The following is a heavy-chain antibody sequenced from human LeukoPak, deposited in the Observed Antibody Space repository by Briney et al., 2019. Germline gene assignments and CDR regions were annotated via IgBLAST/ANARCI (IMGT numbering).Heavy chain of an antibody. V-gene: IGHV1-2*02. D-gene: IGHD6-13*01. CDR3: ASSKGIAAAGTRFDY. J-gene: IGHJ4*02. CDR2: TNPNSGGT. Sequence: GASVKVSCKASGYTFTGYYMHWVRQAPGQGLEWMGWTNPNSGGTNYAQKFQGRVTMTRDTSISTAYMELSRLRSDDTAVYYCASSKGIAAAGTRFDYWGQGTLVTVSS. CDR1: GYTFTGYY.